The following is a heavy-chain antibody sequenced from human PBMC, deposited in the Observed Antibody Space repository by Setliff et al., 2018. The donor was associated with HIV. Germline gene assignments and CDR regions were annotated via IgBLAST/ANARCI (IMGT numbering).Heavy chain of an antibody. J-gene: IGHJ4*02. CDR2: INPNSGDT. CDR1: GYTFTSYA. V-gene: IGHV1-2*02. CDR3: ATLDY. Sequence: ASVKVSCKASGYTFTSYAFNWVRQAPGQGLEWMGWINPNSGDTNYAQKFQGRVTMTTDTSISTAYMELSRLRSDDTAVYNCATLDYWGQGTLVTVSS.